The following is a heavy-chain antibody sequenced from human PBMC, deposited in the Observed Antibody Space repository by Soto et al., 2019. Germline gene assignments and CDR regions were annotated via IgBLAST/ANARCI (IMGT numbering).Heavy chain of an antibody. Sequence: PGESLKISCKASGYIFIDYWMGWVRQMPGKGLEWMGIVYPRDSDTRYSPSFQGQVTISADRSTGTAFLQWRSLKASDTALYYCARPPLPGYSIHFNSWGQGTLVTVPS. J-gene: IGHJ4*02. V-gene: IGHV5-51*01. CDR3: ARPPLPGYSIHFNS. CDR2: VYPRDSDT. CDR1: GYIFIDYW. D-gene: IGHD2-15*01.